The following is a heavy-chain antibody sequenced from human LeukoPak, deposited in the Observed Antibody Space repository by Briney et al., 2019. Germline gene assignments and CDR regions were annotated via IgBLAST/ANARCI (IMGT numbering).Heavy chain of an antibody. J-gene: IGHJ4*02. D-gene: IGHD6-19*01. CDR3: AIEGSGWFHPTPFDY. CDR1: GGSISSSSYY. V-gene: IGHV4-39*07. Sequence: SETLSLTCTVSGGSISSSSYYWGWIRQPPGKGLEWIGSIYYSGSTYYNPSLKSRVTISVDTSKNQFSLKLSSVTAADTAVYYCAIEGSGWFHPTPFDYWGQGTLVTVSS. CDR2: IYYSGST.